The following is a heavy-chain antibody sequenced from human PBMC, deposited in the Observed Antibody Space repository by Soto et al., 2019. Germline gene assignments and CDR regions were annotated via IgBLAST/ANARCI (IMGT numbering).Heavy chain of an antibody. D-gene: IGHD6-19*01. CDR1: WGTFSRNA. CDR2: FFSIFSTA. J-gene: IGHJ4*02. Sequence: GASVKVSCKDSWGTFSRNAMHWVRPAPGRRHEWTDGFFSIFSTANYAQKLQGILPSTADKSTSTAYMELSTLSSDDTAMYYCTRASTVAGGSSKSLPNYYWAQGTMVPVSS. V-gene: IGHV1-69*06. CDR3: TRASTVAGGSSKSLPNYY.